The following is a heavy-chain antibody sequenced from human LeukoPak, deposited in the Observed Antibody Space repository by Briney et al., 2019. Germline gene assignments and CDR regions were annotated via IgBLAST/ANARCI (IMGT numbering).Heavy chain of an antibody. CDR3: ARVNNWNDAGAFDI. Sequence: SETLSLTCTVSGGSISSGDYYWSWIRQPPGKGLEWIGYIYYSGSTYYNPSLKSRVTISVDTSKNQFFLKLSSVTAADTAVYYCARVNNWNDAGAFDIWGQGTMVTVSS. J-gene: IGHJ3*02. D-gene: IGHD1-1*01. V-gene: IGHV4-30-4*08. CDR1: GGSISSGDYY. CDR2: IYYSGST.